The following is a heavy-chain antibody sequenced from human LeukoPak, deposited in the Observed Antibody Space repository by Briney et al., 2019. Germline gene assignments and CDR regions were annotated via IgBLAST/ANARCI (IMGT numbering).Heavy chain of an antibody. CDR3: ARANFLYCSSTTCLFDY. J-gene: IGHJ4*02. CDR2: INPNSGDT. Sequence: ASVKVSCKASGYTFTDYYLHWVRQAPGQGFEWMGWINPNSGDTNYAQKFQGRVTMTRDTSISTAHMEMSRLRSDDTAVYYCARANFLYCSSTTCLFDYWGKGTLVTVSS. V-gene: IGHV1-2*02. D-gene: IGHD2-2*01. CDR1: GYTFTDYY.